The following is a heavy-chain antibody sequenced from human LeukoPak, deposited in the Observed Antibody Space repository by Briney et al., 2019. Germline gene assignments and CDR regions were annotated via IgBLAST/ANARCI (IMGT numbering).Heavy chain of an antibody. Sequence: SETLSLTCAVYGGSFSGYYWSWIRQPPGKGLEWIGEINHSGSTNYNPSLKSRVTISVDTSKNQFSLKLSSVTAADTAVYYCARAVVPAASPGYYYMDVWGKGTTVTVSS. CDR2: INHSGST. J-gene: IGHJ6*03. D-gene: IGHD2-2*01. CDR1: GGSFSGYY. V-gene: IGHV4-34*01. CDR3: ARAVVPAASPGYYYMDV.